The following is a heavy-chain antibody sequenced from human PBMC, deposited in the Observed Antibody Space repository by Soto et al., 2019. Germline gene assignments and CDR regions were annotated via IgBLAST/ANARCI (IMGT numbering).Heavy chain of an antibody. V-gene: IGHV3-30-3*01. D-gene: IGHD1-1*01. CDR1: GFTFSSYA. CDR2: ISYDGSNK. J-gene: IGHJ6*02. CDR3: ARELEPHHYITYYYYGMDV. Sequence: GGSLRLSCAASGFTFSSYAMHWVRQAPGKGLEWVAVISYDGSNKYYADSVKGRFTISRDNSKNTLYLQMNSLRAEDTAVYYCARELEPHHYITYYYYGMDVWGQGTTVTVSS.